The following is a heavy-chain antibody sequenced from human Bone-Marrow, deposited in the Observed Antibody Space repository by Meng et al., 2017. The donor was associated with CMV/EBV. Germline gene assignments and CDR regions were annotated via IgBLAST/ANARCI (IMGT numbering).Heavy chain of an antibody. CDR2: FDPDEGET. CDR3: ATFPFVVAAHQSVDY. V-gene: IGHV1-24*01. CDR1: GYTLTELS. D-gene: IGHD6-6*01. Sequence: ASVKVSCKVSGYTLTELSMHWVRQAPGKGLEWMGGFDPDEGETIYAQKFQGRVTMTDDTSTDTAYTELSRLRSEDTAVYCCATFPFVVAAHQSVDYWGQGTLVTVSS. J-gene: IGHJ4*03.